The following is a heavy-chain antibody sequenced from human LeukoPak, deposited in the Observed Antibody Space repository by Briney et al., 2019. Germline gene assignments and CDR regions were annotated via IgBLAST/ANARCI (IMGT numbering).Heavy chain of an antibody. CDR3: PRAPLYYYDSSGYHDY. CDR1: GYTFTSYG. Sequence: ASVKVSCKASGYTFTSYGISWVRQAPGQGLEWMGWIGAYNGNTNYAQRLQGRVTMTTDTSTSTAYMELRSLRSDDTAVYYCPRAPLYYYDSSGYHDYWGQGTLVTVSS. J-gene: IGHJ4*02. CDR2: IGAYNGNT. D-gene: IGHD3-22*01. V-gene: IGHV1-18*01.